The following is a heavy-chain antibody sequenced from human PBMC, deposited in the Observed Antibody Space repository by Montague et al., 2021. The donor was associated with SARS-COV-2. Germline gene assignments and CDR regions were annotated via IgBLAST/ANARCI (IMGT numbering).Heavy chain of an antibody. CDR2: ISYDGSNK. D-gene: IGHD2/OR15-2a*01. Sequence: SLRLSCAASGLTFSSYAMHWVRQAPGKGLEWVAVISYDGSNKYYADSVKGRFTISRDWTQKTLYLQMSSLRPEDTAVYYCAKDATIFWFERGRGTFDHWGQGTLVAVSS. J-gene: IGHJ4*02. CDR1: GLTFSSYA. CDR3: AKDATIFWFERGRGTFDH. V-gene: IGHV3-30*04.